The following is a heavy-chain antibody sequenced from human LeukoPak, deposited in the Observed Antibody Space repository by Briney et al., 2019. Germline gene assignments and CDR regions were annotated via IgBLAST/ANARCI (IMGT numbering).Heavy chain of an antibody. CDR1: GGTFSSYA. Sequence: ASVKVSCKASGGTFSSYAISWVRQAPGQGLEWMGRIIPTLGIASYAQKFQGRVTITADKSTSTAYMELSSLRSEDTAVYYCARDRMATINTVLDYWGQGTLVTVSS. J-gene: IGHJ4*02. CDR3: ARDRMATINTVLDY. V-gene: IGHV1-69*04. D-gene: IGHD5-24*01. CDR2: IIPTLGIA.